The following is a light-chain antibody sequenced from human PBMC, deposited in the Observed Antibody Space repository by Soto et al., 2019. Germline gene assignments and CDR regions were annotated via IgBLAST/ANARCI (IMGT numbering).Light chain of an antibody. Sequence: QSVLTQPPSASGTPGQRVTISCSGSSSNIGSNTVNWYQQLPGTDPKFLIYSNNQRPSGVPDRFSGSKSGTSASLAISGRQSEDEADYYCAAWDDSLNGHVFGTGTKLTVL. CDR2: SNN. CDR1: SSNIGSNT. J-gene: IGLJ1*01. V-gene: IGLV1-44*01. CDR3: AAWDDSLNGHV.